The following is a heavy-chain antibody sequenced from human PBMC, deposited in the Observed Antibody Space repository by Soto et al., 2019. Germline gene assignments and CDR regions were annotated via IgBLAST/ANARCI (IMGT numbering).Heavy chain of an antibody. CDR2: IIPIFGTA. CDR3: ARQAISRIVGAYGFDI. CDR1: GGTFSSYA. Sequence: SVKVSCKASGGTFSSYAISWVRQAPGQGLEWMGGIIPIFGTANYAQKFQGRVTITADESTSTAYMELSSLRSEDTAVYYCARQAISRIVGAYGFDIWGQGTMVTVSS. D-gene: IGHD1-26*01. V-gene: IGHV1-69*13. J-gene: IGHJ3*02.